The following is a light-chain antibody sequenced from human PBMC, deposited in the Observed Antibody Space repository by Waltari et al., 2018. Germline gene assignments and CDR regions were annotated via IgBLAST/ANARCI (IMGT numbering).Light chain of an antibody. CDR1: DSDVGAYDF. Sequence: QSALTQPASVSGSPGQSITISCSRTDSDVGAYDFVSWYQQHPAKAPHLIIYEVSNRPSGISNRFSASKSGNTASLTISGLQAEDEADYYCSSYTTSSAPGVFGTGTRVTVL. V-gene: IGLV2-14*01. CDR2: EVS. CDR3: SSYTTSSAPGV. J-gene: IGLJ1*01.